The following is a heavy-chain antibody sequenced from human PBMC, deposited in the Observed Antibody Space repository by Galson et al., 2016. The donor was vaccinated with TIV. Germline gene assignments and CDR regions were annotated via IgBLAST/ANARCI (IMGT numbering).Heavy chain of an antibody. CDR1: GPRFTSKW. CDR3: ATSRDIESLLEIYGMDV. D-gene: IGHD3-3*01. CDR2: IDLSDSYT. V-gene: IGHV5-10-1*01. Sequence: QSGAEVTKPGESLRISCKGSGPRFTSKWISWVRQMPGKGLEWMGKIDLSDSYTNYSPSFQGHVTLSVDKSISTAYLQWSSLRASDTAMYYCATSRDIESLLEIYGMDVWGQGTTVTVSS. J-gene: IGHJ6*02.